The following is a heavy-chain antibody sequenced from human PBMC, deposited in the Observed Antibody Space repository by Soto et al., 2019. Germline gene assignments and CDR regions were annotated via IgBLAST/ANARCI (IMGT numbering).Heavy chain of an antibody. V-gene: IGHV3-7*03. CDR1: GFTFISYS. CDR2: RNKDGGEK. J-gene: IGHJ4*02. D-gene: IGHD5-18*01. Sequence: PLRLSCAASGFTFISYSMAWVRQAPGKGLEWVANRNKDGGEKYYVDSVKGRFTIYRDNATNSLYLKIHSLRAEDTAVYYCARPWDTAMVSTWNYWGQGTLVTVSS. CDR3: ARPWDTAMVSTWNY.